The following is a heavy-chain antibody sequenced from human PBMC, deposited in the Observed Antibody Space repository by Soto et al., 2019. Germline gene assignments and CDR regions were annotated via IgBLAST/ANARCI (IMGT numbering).Heavy chain of an antibody. J-gene: IGHJ5*02. CDR1: GFIFNDYS. V-gene: IGHV3-48*02. D-gene: IGHD3-3*01. CDR3: ARDRPSGYALLDP. CDR2: INGGTDTT. Sequence: GGSLRLSCTASGFIFNDYSMNWVRQAPGKGLEWLSYINGGTDTTYYADSVKGRFTISRDNARNSLYLQMNSLRDEDTAVYYCARDRPSGYALLDPWGQGTLVTVSS.